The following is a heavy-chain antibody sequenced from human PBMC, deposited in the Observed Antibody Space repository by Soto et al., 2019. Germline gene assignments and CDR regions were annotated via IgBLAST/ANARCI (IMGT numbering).Heavy chain of an antibody. CDR1: GITIRNYP. D-gene: IGHD2-15*01. CDR3: TTGPPDIVVVVAAEEYFQH. V-gene: IGHV3-23*01. CDR2: ISGSGDRT. Sequence: GSLRLSCAASGITIRNYPMSWVRQAPGKGLDWVSGISGSGDRTYYADSAKGRFTISRDDSKNTLYLQMNSLKTEDTAVYYCTTGPPDIVVVVAAEEYFQHWVQGTLVTVSS. J-gene: IGHJ1*01.